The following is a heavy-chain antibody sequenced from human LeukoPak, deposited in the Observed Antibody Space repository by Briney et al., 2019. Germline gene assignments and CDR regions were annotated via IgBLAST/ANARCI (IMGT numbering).Heavy chain of an antibody. CDR3: ARESYCSGGSCYSGRAFDI. CDR1: GFTFSSYW. V-gene: IGHV3-74*01. CDR2: INTDGSST. Sequence: SGGSLRLSCAASGFTFSSYWMSWVRQAPGKGLEWVSRINTDGSSTYYADSVKGRFTISRDNAKNTLYLQMNSLRAEDTAVYYCARESYCSGGSCYSGRAFDIWGQGTMVTVSS. J-gene: IGHJ3*02. D-gene: IGHD2-15*01.